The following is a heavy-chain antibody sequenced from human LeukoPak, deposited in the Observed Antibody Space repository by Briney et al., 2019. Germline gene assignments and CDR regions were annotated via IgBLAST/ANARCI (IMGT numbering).Heavy chain of an antibody. CDR2: ISSSSSTI. J-gene: IGHJ6*02. Sequence: QTGGSLRLSCAASGFTFSSYSMNWVRQAPGKGLEWVSYISSSSSTIYYADSVKGRFTISRDNAKNSLYLQMNSLRAEDTAVYYCARGICSGGSCYSLTYYYYGMDVWGQGTTVTVSS. V-gene: IGHV3-48*01. CDR3: ARGICSGGSCYSLTYYYYGMDV. CDR1: GFTFSSYS. D-gene: IGHD2-15*01.